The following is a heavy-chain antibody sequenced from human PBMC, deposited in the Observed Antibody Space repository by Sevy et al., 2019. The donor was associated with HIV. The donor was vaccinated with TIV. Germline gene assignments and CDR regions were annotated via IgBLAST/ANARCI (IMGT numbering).Heavy chain of an antibody. CDR2: ISYDGSNK. J-gene: IGHJ4*02. D-gene: IGHD3-10*01. CDR3: AKEGGRDGSGSYYDY. Sequence: GGSLRLSCAASGFTFSSYGMHWVRQAPGKGLEWVAVISYDGSNKYYADSVKGRFTISRDKSKNTLYLQMNSLRAEDTAVYYCAKEGGRDGSGSYYDYWGQGTLVTVSS. V-gene: IGHV3-30*18. CDR1: GFTFSSYG.